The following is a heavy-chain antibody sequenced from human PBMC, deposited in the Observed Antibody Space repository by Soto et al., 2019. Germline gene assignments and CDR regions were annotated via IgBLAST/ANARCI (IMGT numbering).Heavy chain of an antibody. CDR3: AGVAVAGGGNFDY. J-gene: IGHJ4*02. Sequence: SETLSLTCTVSGGSISSSSYYWGWIRQPPGKGLEWIGSIYYSGSTYYNPSLKSRVTISVDTSKNQFSLKLSSVTAADTAVYYCAGVAVAGGGNFDYWGQGTLVTVSS. CDR2: IYYSGST. CDR1: GGSISSSSYY. V-gene: IGHV4-39*01. D-gene: IGHD6-19*01.